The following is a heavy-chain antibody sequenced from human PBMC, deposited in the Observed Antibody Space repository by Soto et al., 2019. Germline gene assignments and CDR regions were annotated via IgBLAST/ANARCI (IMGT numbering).Heavy chain of an antibody. D-gene: IGHD3-9*01. V-gene: IGHV3-66*04. CDR2: IYSGGST. Sequence: PGGSLRLSCAASGFTVSSNYMSWVRQAPGKGLERVSVIYSGGSTYYADSVKGRFTISRDNSKNTLYLQMNSLRAEDTAVYYCARLTVLTGSHFDYWGQGTLVTVSS. CDR3: ARLTVLTGSHFDY. J-gene: IGHJ4*02. CDR1: GFTVSSNY.